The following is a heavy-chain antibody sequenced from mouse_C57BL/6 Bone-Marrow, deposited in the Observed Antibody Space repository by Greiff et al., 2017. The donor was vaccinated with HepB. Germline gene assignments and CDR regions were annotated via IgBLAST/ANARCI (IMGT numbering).Heavy chain of an antibody. CDR2: IYPSSGNT. V-gene: IGHV1-81*01. D-gene: IGHD1-1*01. J-gene: IGHJ3*01. Sequence: VQVVESGAELVRPGASVKLSCKASGYTFTSYGISWVKQRPGQGLEWIGEIYPSSGNTYYNEKFKGKATITADKSSSTAYMELSSLTSEDSAVYFCAWCYYGTWFDYWGQGTLVTVSA. CDR1: GYTFTSYG. CDR3: AWCYYGTWFDY.